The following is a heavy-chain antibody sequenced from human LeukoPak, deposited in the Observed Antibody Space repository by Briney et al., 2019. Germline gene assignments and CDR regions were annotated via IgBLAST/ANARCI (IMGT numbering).Heavy chain of an antibody. V-gene: IGHV4-4*07. CDR2: LYTSGST. D-gene: IGHD3-22*01. CDR1: GGSIRRYY. CDR3: ARAGNYYDSSCTLFDY. Sequence: SETRSLTGTFSGGSIRRYYWRRIRQPAGKGLNCIGRLYTSGSTNYNPSLKSRVTMSVDTSQNQFSLKLSSVTAADTAVYYCARAGNYYDSSCTLFDYWGQGTLVTVSS. J-gene: IGHJ4*02.